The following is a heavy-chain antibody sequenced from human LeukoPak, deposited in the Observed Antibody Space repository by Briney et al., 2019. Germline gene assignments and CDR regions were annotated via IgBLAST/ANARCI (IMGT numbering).Heavy chain of an antibody. CDR2: IRSKAYGGTT. CDR3: TRDKSGYSGYEDY. D-gene: IGHD5-12*01. J-gene: IGHJ4*02. V-gene: IGHV3-49*04. Sequence: PGGSLRLSCTASGFTFGDYAMSWVRQAPGKGLEWVGFIRSKAYGGTTEYAASVKGRSTISRDDSKSIAYLQMNSLKTEDTAVYYCTRDKSGYSGYEDYWGQGTLVTVSS. CDR1: GFTFGDYA.